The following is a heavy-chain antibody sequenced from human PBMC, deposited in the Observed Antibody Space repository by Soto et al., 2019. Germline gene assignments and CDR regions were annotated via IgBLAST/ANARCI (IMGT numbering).Heavy chain of an antibody. J-gene: IGHJ5*02. V-gene: IGHV4-34*01. Sequence: SETLSLTCAVYGGSFSGDHWTWIRQPPGKGLEWIGEVNHSGSTNYNPSLKSRVTLSVDTSKNQISLKVKSVTAADTAVYYCARRYCSTTSCLAGFDPWRRRTLVTVSS. CDR3: ARRYCSTTSCLAGFDP. CDR1: GGSFSGDH. CDR2: VNHSGST. D-gene: IGHD2-2*01.